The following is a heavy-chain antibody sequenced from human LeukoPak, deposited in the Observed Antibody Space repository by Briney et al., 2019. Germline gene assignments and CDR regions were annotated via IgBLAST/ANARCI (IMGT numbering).Heavy chain of an antibody. CDR2: INPISGAT. Sequence: ASVKVSCKTSGYTFTRYHMQWVRQAPGHGLEWMGIINPISGATDYAQKFQGRVTMTRDTSTSTVYMELSSLRSEDTAMYYCARLPYRDGVAQDYWGQGTLVTVSS. V-gene: IGHV1-46*01. J-gene: IGHJ4*02. CDR3: ARLPYRDGVAQDY. D-gene: IGHD3-16*02. CDR1: GYTFTRYH.